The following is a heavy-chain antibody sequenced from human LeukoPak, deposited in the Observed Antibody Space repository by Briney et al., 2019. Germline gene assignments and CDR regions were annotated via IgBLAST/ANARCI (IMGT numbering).Heavy chain of an antibody. Sequence: SETLSLTCTVSGGSISSGSHYWSWIRQPAGKGLEWIGRIYTSGSTDYNPSLKSRVTISVDTSKNQFSLKLSSVTAADTAVYYCARGGYDFWSGYYRFDYWGQGTLVTVSS. CDR3: ARGGYDFWSGYYRFDY. CDR1: GGSISSGSHY. CDR2: IYTSGST. D-gene: IGHD3-3*01. V-gene: IGHV4-61*02. J-gene: IGHJ4*02.